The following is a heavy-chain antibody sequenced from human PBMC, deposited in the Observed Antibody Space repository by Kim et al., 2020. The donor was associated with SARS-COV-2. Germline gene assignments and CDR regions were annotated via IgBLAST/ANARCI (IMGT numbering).Heavy chain of an antibody. J-gene: IGHJ2*01. CDR2: IFGSGSNT. CDR3: ARNLHSSDCTFFWYFDL. D-gene: IGHD6-19*01. CDR1: GFTFSSYS. V-gene: IGHV3-23*05. Sequence: GGSLRLSCAASGFTFSSYSMTWVRQAPGKGLEWVATIFGSGSNTYSGDSAKGRLTISKDDSKNTLYLDMNTLRAENTVVYYCARNLHSSDCTFFWYFDLWGRGTLVTVSS.